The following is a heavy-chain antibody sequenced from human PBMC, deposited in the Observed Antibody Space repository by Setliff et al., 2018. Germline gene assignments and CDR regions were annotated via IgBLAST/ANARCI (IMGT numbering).Heavy chain of an antibody. D-gene: IGHD2-15*01. CDR2: IYPGDSDT. V-gene: IGHV5-51*01. J-gene: IGHJ4*02. CDR3: ARDCSAGICQVDY. CDR1: GYIFTNYW. Sequence: GETLKISCKDSGYIFTNYWIGWVRQMPGKGLEWMGIIYPGDSDTRYSPSFQGQVTISADKSISTAYLQWSSLRASDTATYYCARDCSAGICQVDYWGQGTPVTVSS.